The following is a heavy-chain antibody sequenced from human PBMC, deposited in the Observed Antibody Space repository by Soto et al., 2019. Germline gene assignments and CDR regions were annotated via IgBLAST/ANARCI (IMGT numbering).Heavy chain of an antibody. V-gene: IGHV3-7*01. CDR1: GFILSSYW. Sequence: EVQLVESGGDFVQPGGSLRLSCVASGFILSSYWMSWVRQAPGKGLEWVANIKPDGSGKYYVDSVKGRFTISRDNAKNSLYLQMNSLRAEDTDVYYCASTLFYDFWSGYYAFDIWGRGTMVTVSS. D-gene: IGHD3-3*01. CDR3: ASTLFYDFWSGYYAFDI. J-gene: IGHJ3*02. CDR2: IKPDGSGK.